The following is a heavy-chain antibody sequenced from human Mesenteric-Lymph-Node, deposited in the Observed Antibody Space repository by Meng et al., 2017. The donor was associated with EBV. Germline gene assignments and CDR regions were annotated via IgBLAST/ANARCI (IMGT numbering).Heavy chain of an antibody. CDR1: GGSFRGYY. D-gene: IGHD3-3*01. Sequence: QMQLQQWGTGLVQPSAHLSPTCAVYGGSFRGYYWSWIRQPPGKGLEWIGEINHSGSTNYNPSLKSRVTISVDTSKNQFSLKLSSVTAADTAVYYCARGRGVYYDFWSGYSAWGQGTLVTVSS. V-gene: IGHV4-34*01. CDR3: ARGRGVYYDFWSGYSA. CDR2: INHSGST. J-gene: IGHJ4*02.